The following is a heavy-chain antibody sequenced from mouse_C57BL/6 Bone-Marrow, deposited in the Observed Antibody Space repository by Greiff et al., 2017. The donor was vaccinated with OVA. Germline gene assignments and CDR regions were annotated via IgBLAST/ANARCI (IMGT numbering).Heavy chain of an antibody. J-gene: IGHJ4*01. V-gene: IGHV5-9*01. CDR3: ASFYAMDY. CDR2: ISGGGGNT. CDR1: GFTFSSYT. Sequence: EVNVVESGGGLVKPGGSLKLSCAASGFTFSSYTMSWVRQTPEKRLEWVATISGGGGNTYYPDSVKGRFTISRDNAKNTLYLQMSSLRSEDTALYYCASFYAMDYWGQGTSVTVSS.